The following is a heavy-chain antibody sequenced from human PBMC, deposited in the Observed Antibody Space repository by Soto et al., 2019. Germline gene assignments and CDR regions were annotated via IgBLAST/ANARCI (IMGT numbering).Heavy chain of an antibody. D-gene: IGHD4-4*01. V-gene: IGHV1-8*02. J-gene: IGHJ4*02. Sequence: QVQLVQSGAEVKKPGASGKVSCKASRSTFISYDINSVRQATGQELEWMGWMNPKSANTGYAQNFQGRVTMTMNTSISTADMELGSLSSDDTAVYYCARSPSWETTVTPYYFDYWGQRTLVTVSS. CDR1: RSTFISYD. CDR3: ARSPSWETTVTPYYFDY. CDR2: MNPKSANT.